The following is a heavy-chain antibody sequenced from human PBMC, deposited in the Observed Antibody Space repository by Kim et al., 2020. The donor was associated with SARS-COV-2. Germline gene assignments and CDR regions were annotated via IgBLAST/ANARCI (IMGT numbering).Heavy chain of an antibody. Sequence: GGSLRLSCAASGFTFSSYAMTWVRQAPGKGLEWVSTISGSGGSTYYADSVKGRFTISRDNSKNTLFLQMNSLRAEDTAVYYCAKDHASGSYPPESWGQGTLVTVSS. J-gene: IGHJ5*02. CDR3: AKDHASGSYPPES. D-gene: IGHD3-10*01. CDR1: GFTFSSYA. CDR2: ISGSGGST. V-gene: IGHV3-23*01.